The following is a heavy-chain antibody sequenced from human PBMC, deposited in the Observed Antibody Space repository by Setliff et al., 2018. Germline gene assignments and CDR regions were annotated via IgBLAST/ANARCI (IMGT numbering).Heavy chain of an antibody. J-gene: IGHJ3*02. V-gene: IGHV1-3*01. D-gene: IGHD3-3*01. Sequence: ASVKVSCKASGYTFTSYAKHWVRQALGQRLEWMGWINAGNGNTKYSQKFQGRVTITRDTSASTAYMELSSLRSEDTAVYYCARDYYDFWSGYLAGDDAFDIWGQGTMVTV. CDR1: GYTFTSYA. CDR2: INAGNGNT. CDR3: ARDYYDFWSGYLAGDDAFDI.